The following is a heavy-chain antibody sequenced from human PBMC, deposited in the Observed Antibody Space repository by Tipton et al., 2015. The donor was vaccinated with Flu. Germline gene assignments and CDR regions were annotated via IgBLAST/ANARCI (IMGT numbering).Heavy chain of an antibody. CDR3: ARGDCSSTSCLDY. CDR2: IYYSEST. D-gene: IGHD2-2*01. V-gene: IGHV4-59*01. Sequence: TLSLTCTVSGGSISSYYWSWIRQPPGKGLEWIGYIYYSESTNYNPSPKSRVTISVDTSKNQFSLELSSVTAADTAVHYCARGDCSSTSCLDYWGQGTLVTVSS. J-gene: IGHJ4*02. CDR1: GGSISSYY.